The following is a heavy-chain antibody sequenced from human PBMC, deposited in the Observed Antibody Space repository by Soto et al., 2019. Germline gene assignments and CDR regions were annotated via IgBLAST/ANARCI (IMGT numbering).Heavy chain of an antibody. D-gene: IGHD3-3*01. J-gene: IGHJ5*02. Sequence: QVHLQQSGPGLVKPSETLSLTCSVSGGSMSSYYWTWIRQPAGKGLEWIGRVYSSGGTHYNSSLESRVTISLVTSKNQFSLRLISVTAADTAVYYWARGQRFSDWFDPWGQGTLVTVSS. CDR1: GGSMSSYY. V-gene: IGHV4-4*07. CDR2: VYSSGGT. CDR3: ARGQRFSDWFDP.